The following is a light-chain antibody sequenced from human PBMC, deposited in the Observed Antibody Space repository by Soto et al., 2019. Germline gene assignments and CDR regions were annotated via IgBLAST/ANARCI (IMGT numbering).Light chain of an antibody. CDR1: SSYIGAYDY. CDR3: TSFAPGRIYV. Sequence: QSALTQPASVSGSPGQSITISCSGTSSYIGAYDYVSWYQQHTGRAPKLIIYEVSHRFSGLSYRCSGSKSGNTASLTISGLQAEDESDYYSTSFAPGRIYVFGSGTKVTVL. CDR2: EVS. J-gene: IGLJ1*01. V-gene: IGLV2-14*03.